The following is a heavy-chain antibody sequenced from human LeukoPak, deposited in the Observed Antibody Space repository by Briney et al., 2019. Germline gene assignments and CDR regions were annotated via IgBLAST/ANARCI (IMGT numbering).Heavy chain of an antibody. CDR3: AKKATIFGVVGDGFDI. CDR1: GFTFSSYA. J-gene: IGHJ3*02. D-gene: IGHD3-3*01. Sequence: GGSLRLSCAASGFTFSSYAMSWVRQAPGKGLEWVSTISGSGSSTYYADSVKGRFTISRDKSKNTLYLQMNSLRAEDTAVYYCAKKATIFGVVGDGFDIWGQGTMVTVSS. CDR2: ISGSGSST. V-gene: IGHV3-23*01.